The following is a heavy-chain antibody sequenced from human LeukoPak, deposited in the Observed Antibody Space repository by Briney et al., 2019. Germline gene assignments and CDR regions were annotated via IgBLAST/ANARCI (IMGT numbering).Heavy chain of an antibody. J-gene: IGHJ5*02. CDR1: GASISTYY. CDR3: AIGNRGLAVAGNWFDP. V-gene: IGHV4-59*01. Sequence: SETLSLTCTVSGASISTYYWSWIRQPPGKGLEWIGYISYSENTNYNPSLKSRVTISVDTSKNQFSLKLSSVTAADTAVYYCAIGNRGLAVAGNWFDPWGQGTLVTVSS. CDR2: ISYSENT. D-gene: IGHD6-19*01.